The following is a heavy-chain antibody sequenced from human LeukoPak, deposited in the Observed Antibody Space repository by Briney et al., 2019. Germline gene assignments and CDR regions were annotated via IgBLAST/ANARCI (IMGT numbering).Heavy chain of an antibody. CDR3: ARRAITSVVRGFDP. J-gene: IGHJ5*02. D-gene: IGHD4-23*01. Sequence: PSETLSLTCTVSGGSISSYYWSWIRQPPGKGLEWIGYIYYSGSTNYNPSLKSRVTISVDTSKNQFSLKLSSVTAADTAVYYCARRAITSVVRGFDPWGQGTLVTVSS. V-gene: IGHV4-59*01. CDR2: IYYSGST. CDR1: GGSISSYY.